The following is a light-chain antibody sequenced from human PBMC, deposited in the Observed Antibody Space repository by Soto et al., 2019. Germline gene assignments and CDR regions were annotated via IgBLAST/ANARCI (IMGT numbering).Light chain of an antibody. CDR1: SSNIGSNY. V-gene: IGLV1-47*01. Sequence: QSALTQSPSASGTPGQRVTISCFGTSSNIGSNYVYWYQQLPGTAPKLLIYRSNQRPSGVPDRFSGSKSGTSASLAISGLRSEDEADYYCAAWDDSLRGGVFGGGTKLTVL. J-gene: IGLJ3*02. CDR2: RSN. CDR3: AAWDDSLRGGV.